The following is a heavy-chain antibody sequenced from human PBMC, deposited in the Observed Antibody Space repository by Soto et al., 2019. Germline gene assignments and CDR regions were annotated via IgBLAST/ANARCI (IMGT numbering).Heavy chain of an antibody. V-gene: IGHV1-24*01. J-gene: IGHJ4*02. CDR3: ATQPLMSSPPGVAATYFAH. CDR2: FEPEDGEI. CDR1: GKTLSEVS. Sequence: SSVKVSCKLYGKTLSEVSIHWVRQAPGVGPEWMGGFEPEDGEIVYAQIFQGRVTMTEDSSTDTAYMELSSLRSEDSAVYYCATQPLMSSPPGVAATYFAHWGQGTLVTVSS. D-gene: IGHD5-12*01.